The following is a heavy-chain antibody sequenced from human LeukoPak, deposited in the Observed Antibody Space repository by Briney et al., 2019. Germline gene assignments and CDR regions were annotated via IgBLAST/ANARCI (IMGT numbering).Heavy chain of an antibody. CDR1: GFNFDDYG. J-gene: IGHJ3*02. D-gene: IGHD4-23*01. V-gene: IGHV3-20*04. CDR2: INWNGGST. Sequence: GGSLRLSCVTSGFNFDDYGMSWIRQVPGKGLEWVSGINWNGGSTSYPGSVKGRFTISRDNARNSLYLEMNNLRVEDTAFYYCARDRTSVGDTAFNIWGQGTMVTVSS. CDR3: ARDRTSVGDTAFNI.